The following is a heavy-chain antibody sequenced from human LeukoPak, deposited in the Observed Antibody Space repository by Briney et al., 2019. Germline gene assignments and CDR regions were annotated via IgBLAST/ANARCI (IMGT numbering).Heavy chain of an antibody. CDR1: GGSISSYY. D-gene: IGHD4-17*01. V-gene: IGHV4-4*09. CDR2: IYTSGST. J-gene: IGHJ3*02. Sequence: PSETLSLTCTVSGGSISSYYWSWIRQPPGKVLERIGYIYTSGSTNYNPSLKSRVTRSVDTSKHQFSLKLSSVTAADTAVYYCARHLKESMTTGTDDAFDIWGQGTMVTVSS. CDR3: ARHLKESMTTGTDDAFDI.